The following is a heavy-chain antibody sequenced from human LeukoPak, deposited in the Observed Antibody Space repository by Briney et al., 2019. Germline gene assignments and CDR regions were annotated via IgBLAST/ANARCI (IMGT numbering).Heavy chain of an antibody. CDR3: ARQDYYFDY. CDR2: INHSGST. Sequence: PSETLSLTCAVYGGSFSGYYWSWIRQPPGKGLEWIGEINHSGSTNYNPSLKSRVTISVDTSKNQFSLKLSSVIAADTAVYYCARQDYYFDYWGQGTLVTVSS. J-gene: IGHJ4*02. V-gene: IGHV4-34*01. D-gene: IGHD2-15*01. CDR1: GGSFSGYY.